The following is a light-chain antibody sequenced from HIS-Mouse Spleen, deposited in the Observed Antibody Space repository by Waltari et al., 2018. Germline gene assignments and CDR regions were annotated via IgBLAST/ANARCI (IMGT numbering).Light chain of an antibody. J-gene: IGLJ2*01. V-gene: IGLV3-10*01. CDR1: ALPKTY. CDR2: EDS. Sequence: SSELTQPPSVSVSPGQTARITCSGAALPKTYAYWYQQKSGQAPVLVIYEDSKRPSGIPERFSGSSSGTMATLTISGAQVEDEADYYCYSTDSSGNHRVFGGGTKLTVL. CDR3: YSTDSSGNHRV.